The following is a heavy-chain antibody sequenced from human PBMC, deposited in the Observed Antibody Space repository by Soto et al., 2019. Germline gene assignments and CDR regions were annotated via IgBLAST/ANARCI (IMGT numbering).Heavy chain of an antibody. CDR1: GAGDTFSNYG. Sequence: QVHLVQSGAEVKSPGSAVKVSCKVSGAGDTFSNYGLNWMRQAPGQGLEWMGGTIPAFGTANYAQQFQGRVRTTADTHTTTAYMELSSLRSDDTAVYYCWRHEKTALTPLASWGQGTLVSVSS. CDR3: WRHEKTALTPLAS. D-gene: IGHD3-9*01. CDR2: TIPAFGTA. V-gene: IGHV1-69*06. J-gene: IGHJ4*02.